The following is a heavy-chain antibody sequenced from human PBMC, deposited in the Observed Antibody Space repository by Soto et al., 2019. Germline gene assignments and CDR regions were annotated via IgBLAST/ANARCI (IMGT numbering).Heavy chain of an antibody. CDR3: ARDQTAITTAGGGRIDH. CDR1: GFTISTHA. D-gene: IGHD6-13*01. J-gene: IGHJ4*02. CDR2: VSFDGSNK. V-gene: IGHV3-30-3*01. Sequence: QVQLVESGGGVVQLGRSLRLSCAASGFTISTHAMHWVRQAPGKGLECVAIVSFDGSNKYYADSVKGRFTISRDNSKNTLYLQMSGLTPEDTAFYYCARDQTAITTAGGGRIDHWGQGTLVTVSS.